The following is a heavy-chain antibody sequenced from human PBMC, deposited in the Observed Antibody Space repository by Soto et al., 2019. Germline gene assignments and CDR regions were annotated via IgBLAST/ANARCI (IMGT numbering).Heavy chain of an antibody. CDR3: ARDEAVVAGPDYYYYGMDV. CDR2: IYYSGST. J-gene: IGHJ6*02. CDR1: GGSISSGGYY. V-gene: IGHV4-31*03. D-gene: IGHD6-19*01. Sequence: QVQLQESGPGLVKPSQTLSLTCTVSGGSISSGGYYWSWIRQHPGKGLAWIGYIYYSGSTYYNPSLKSRVTISVDTSKNQFSLKLSSVTAADTAVYYCARDEAVVAGPDYYYYGMDVWGQGTTVTVSS.